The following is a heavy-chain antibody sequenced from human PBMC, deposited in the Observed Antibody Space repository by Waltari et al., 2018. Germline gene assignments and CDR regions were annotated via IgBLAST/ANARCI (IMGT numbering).Heavy chain of an antibody. CDR3: FIAARPYYYYGMDV. CDR1: GYTFTSYD. D-gene: IGHD6-6*01. CDR2: MNPNSGNT. J-gene: IGHJ6*02. V-gene: IGHV1-8*01. Sequence: QVQLVQSGAEVKKPGASVKVSCKASGYTFTSYDIHWVRQATGQGLEWMGWMNPNSGNTGYAQKFQGRVTMTRNTSISTAYMELSSLRSEDTAVYYCFIAARPYYYYGMDVWGQGTTVTVSS.